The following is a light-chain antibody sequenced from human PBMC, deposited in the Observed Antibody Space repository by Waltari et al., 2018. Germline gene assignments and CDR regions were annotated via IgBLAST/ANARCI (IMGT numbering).Light chain of an antibody. CDR1: QGLRST. Sequence: EIVMTQSPATLSLSPGESATLSCRASQGLRSTFAWFQQKPGQPPRPLIYGTSTSATGIPARFSGSGSGTDFSLTISSLQPEDFATYYCQQYDYWPWTFGQGTRVETK. J-gene: IGKJ1*01. CDR2: GTS. CDR3: QQYDYWPWT. V-gene: IGKV3D-15*01.